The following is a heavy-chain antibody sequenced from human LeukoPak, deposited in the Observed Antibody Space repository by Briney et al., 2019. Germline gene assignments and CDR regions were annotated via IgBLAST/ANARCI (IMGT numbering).Heavy chain of an antibody. J-gene: IGHJ4*02. D-gene: IGHD2-15*01. CDR2: IRSGGTNT. V-gene: IGHV3-48*04. CDR1: GFTFSSFS. CDR3: ARGYCSGGSCPEGVAY. Sequence: GGSLRLSCAASGFTFSSFSMNWVRQAPGKGLEWVSYIRSGGTNTDYTGSVKGRFTISRDNAKNSLYLQMNSLRAEDTAVYYCARGYCSGGSCPEGVAYWGQGTLVTVSS.